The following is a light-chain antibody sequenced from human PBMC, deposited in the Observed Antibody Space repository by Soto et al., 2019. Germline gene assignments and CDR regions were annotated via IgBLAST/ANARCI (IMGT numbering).Light chain of an antibody. CDR1: QDISNS. J-gene: IGKJ4*01. CDR3: QQYNDWPSLT. V-gene: IGKV3-15*01. Sequence: NVMTQFPATLYECLGERVTLSCRARQDISNSLAWYQQNPGQAPSLLIYGASTWATGIPARFSGCGSGTEFTLTISSLQSEDFAVYYCQQYNDWPSLTFGGGTKVYIK. CDR2: GAS.